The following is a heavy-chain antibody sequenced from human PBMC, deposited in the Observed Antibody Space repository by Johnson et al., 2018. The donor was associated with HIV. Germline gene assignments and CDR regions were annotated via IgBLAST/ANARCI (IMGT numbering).Heavy chain of an antibody. Sequence: QVQLVESGGGVVQPGGSLRLSCAASGFIFSNYGMHWVRQAPGTGLEWVAVIRFDGSKTYYAAYVEGRFTISRDNSKSTLYLQMSSLKAEDTAVYYCAKDERQLGGWSHAFDIWGQGTMVTVSS. V-gene: IGHV3-30*02. CDR2: IRFDGSKT. J-gene: IGHJ3*02. CDR3: AKDERQLGGWSHAFDI. D-gene: IGHD7-27*01. CDR1: GFIFSNYG.